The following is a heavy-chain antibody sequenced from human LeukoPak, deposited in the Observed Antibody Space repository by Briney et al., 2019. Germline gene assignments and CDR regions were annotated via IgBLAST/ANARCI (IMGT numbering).Heavy chain of an antibody. Sequence: SETLSLTCTVSGGSISSYYWSWIRQPPGKGLEWIGYIYYSGSTNYNPSLKSRVTISVDTSKNQFSLKLSSVTAADTAVYYCARHDRGLDCGDYVFRFDPWGQGTLVTVSS. J-gene: IGHJ5*02. V-gene: IGHV4-59*08. CDR1: GGSISSYY. CDR3: ARHDRGLDCGDYVFRFDP. CDR2: IYYSGST. D-gene: IGHD4-17*01.